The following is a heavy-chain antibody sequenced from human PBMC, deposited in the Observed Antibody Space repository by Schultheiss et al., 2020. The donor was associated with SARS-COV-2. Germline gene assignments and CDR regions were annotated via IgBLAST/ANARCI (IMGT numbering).Heavy chain of an antibody. J-gene: IGHJ4*02. CDR1: GGTFSSYA. D-gene: IGHD3-22*01. CDR3: ARDSYDSSGYYDFDY. Sequence: KISCKASGGTFSSYAISWVRQAPGQGLEWMGGIIPIFGTANYAQKFQGRVTITADESTSTAYMELSSLRSEDTAVYYCARDSYDSSGYYDFDYWGQGTLVTVSS. V-gene: IGHV1-69*01. CDR2: IIPIFGTA.